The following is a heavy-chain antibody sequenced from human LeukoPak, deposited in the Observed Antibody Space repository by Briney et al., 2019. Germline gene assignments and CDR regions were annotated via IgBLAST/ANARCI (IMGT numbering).Heavy chain of an antibody. V-gene: IGHV1-2*02. Sequence: ASVKVSCKASVYTFIGYYLHWVRQAPGQGLEWMGWINPHNGDTNYAQKFQGRVTTTRDTSITTAYMELSRLKSDDTAVYYCATVRDIVVGGGPYYFDYWGQGTLVTVSS. CDR3: ATVRDIVVGGGPYYFDY. J-gene: IGHJ4*02. CDR2: INPHNGDT. CDR1: VYTFIGYY. D-gene: IGHD2-15*01.